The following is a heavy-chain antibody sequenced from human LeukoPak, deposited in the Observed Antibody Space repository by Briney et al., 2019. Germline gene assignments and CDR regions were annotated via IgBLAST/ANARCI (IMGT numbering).Heavy chain of an antibody. CDR2: IIPMFGTA. V-gene: IGHV1-69*13. D-gene: IGHD2-21*02. CDR1: GGTFSSYV. Sequence: SVKVSCKASGGTFSSYVISWVRQAPGQGLEWMGGIIPMFGTANYAQRFQGRVTITADESTSTAYMELSRLGSEDTAVYYCAIERVAYCGGDCYSAFDYWGQGTLVTVSS. CDR3: AIERVAYCGGDCYSAFDY. J-gene: IGHJ4*02.